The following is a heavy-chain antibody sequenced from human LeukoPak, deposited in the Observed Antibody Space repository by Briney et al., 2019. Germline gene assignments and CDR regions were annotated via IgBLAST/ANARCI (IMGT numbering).Heavy chain of an antibody. D-gene: IGHD6-13*01. CDR3: ARVRAAAGHHRPFDY. J-gene: IGHJ4*02. V-gene: IGHV3-66*02. CDR1: GSTVSSSY. CDR2: IYSGGST. Sequence: GGSLRLSCAASGSTVSSSYMSWVRQAPGKGLEWVSVIYSGGSTYYADSVKGRFTISRDNSKNTLYLQMNSLRAEDTAVYYCARVRAAAGHHRPFDYWGQGTLVTVSS.